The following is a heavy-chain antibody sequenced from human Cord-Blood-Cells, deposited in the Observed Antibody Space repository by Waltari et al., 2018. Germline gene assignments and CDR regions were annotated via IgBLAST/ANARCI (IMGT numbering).Heavy chain of an antibody. V-gene: IGHV3-7*01. D-gene: IGHD3-16*01. Sequence: EVQLVESGGGLVQPGGSLSLSCAVSGFTLSSTWMRWVRQAPGKGLGWVANKKQDGSEKYYVDSMKGRFTISRDNAKNSLYLQMNSLRAEDTAVYYCARDYGDYWGQGTLVTVSS. CDR3: ARDYGDY. J-gene: IGHJ4*02. CDR2: KKQDGSEK. CDR1: GFTLSSTW.